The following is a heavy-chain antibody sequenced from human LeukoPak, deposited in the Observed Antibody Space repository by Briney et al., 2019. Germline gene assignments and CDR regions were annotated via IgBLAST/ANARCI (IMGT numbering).Heavy chain of an antibody. V-gene: IGHV4-34*01. J-gene: IGHJ4*02. CDR2: INRSGST. D-gene: IGHD3-22*01. CDR3: ARRKPGYYYLFDY. Sequence: SETLSLTCAVYGGSFSGYYWSWIRQPPGKGLEWIGEINRSGSTNYNPSLKSRVTISVDTSKNQFSLKLSSVTAADTAVYYCARRKPGYYYLFDYWGQGTLVTVSS. CDR1: GGSFSGYY.